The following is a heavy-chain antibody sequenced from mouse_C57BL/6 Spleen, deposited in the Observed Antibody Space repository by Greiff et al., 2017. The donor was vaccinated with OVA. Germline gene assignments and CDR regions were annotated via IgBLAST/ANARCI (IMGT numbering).Heavy chain of an antibody. J-gene: IGHJ2*01. CDR2: ISSGGSYT. CDR3: ARAALGPGGGDY. CDR1: GFTFSSYG. V-gene: IGHV5-6*01. Sequence: EVKLVESGGDLVKPGGSLKLSCAASGFTFSSYGMSWVRQTPDKRLAWVATISSGGSYTYYPDSVKGRFTISRDNAKNNLYLQMSSLKSEDTAMYYCARAALGPGGGDYWGQGTTLTVSS. D-gene: IGHD4-1*01.